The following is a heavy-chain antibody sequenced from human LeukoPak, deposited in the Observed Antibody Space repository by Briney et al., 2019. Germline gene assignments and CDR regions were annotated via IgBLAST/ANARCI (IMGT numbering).Heavy chain of an antibody. J-gene: IGHJ4*02. CDR1: GFTFSSYG. Sequence: GGSLRLSCAASGFTFSSYGMHWVRQAPGKGLEWVAVIWYDGSNKYYADSVKGRFTISRDNSKNTLYLQMNSLRAEDTAVYYCARVGWFGPTHPSYYFDYWGQGTLVTVSS. CDR2: IWYDGSNK. D-gene: IGHD3-10*01. V-gene: IGHV3-33*01. CDR3: ARVGWFGPTHPSYYFDY.